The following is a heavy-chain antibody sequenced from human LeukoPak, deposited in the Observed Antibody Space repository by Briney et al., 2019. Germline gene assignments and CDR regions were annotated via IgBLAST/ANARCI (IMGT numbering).Heavy chain of an antibody. CDR1: GGSISSYY. Sequence: TSETLSLTCTVSGGSISSYYWSWIRQPLGKGLEWIGYIYYSGSTNYNPSLKSRVTISVDTSKNQFSLKLSSVTAADTAVYYCARDPMAGTFRAFDIWGQGTMVTVSS. CDR3: ARDPMAGTFRAFDI. V-gene: IGHV4-59*01. D-gene: IGHD6-19*01. CDR2: IYYSGST. J-gene: IGHJ3*02.